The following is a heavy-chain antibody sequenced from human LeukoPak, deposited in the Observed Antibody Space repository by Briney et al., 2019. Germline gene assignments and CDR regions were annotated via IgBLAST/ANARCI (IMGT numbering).Heavy chain of an antibody. CDR3: AKGRPSSGYPHFDY. D-gene: IGHD3-22*01. V-gene: IGHV3-30*02. Sequence: GGSLRLSCAASRFTFSSYGMHWVRQAPGKGLEWVAFIRYDGSNKYYADSVKGRFTISRDNSKNTLYLQMNSLRAEDTAVYYCAKGRPSSGYPHFDYWGQGTLVTVSS. J-gene: IGHJ4*02. CDR1: RFTFSSYG. CDR2: IRYDGSNK.